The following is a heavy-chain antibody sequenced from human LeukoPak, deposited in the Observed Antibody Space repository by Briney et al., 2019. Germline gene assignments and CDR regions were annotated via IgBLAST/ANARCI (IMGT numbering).Heavy chain of an antibody. D-gene: IGHD3-16*01. CDR2: IYDSGIA. Sequence: SETLSLTCSVSGGSIHGYFWHWIRQTPGKGLEWVGYIYDSGIAFYNPSLKSRVTMSVDTSKNHFFLNLRSVTAADTAVYYCARRGGDMPARGFMDVWGKGTPVTVSS. J-gene: IGHJ6*03. V-gene: IGHV4-59*04. CDR1: GGSIHGYF. CDR3: ARRGGDMPARGFMDV.